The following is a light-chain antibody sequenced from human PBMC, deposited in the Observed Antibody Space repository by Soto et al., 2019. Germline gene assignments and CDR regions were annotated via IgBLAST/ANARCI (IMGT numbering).Light chain of an antibody. CDR3: SSYTSSSSVV. V-gene: IGLV2-14*03. CDR2: DVR. J-gene: IGLJ2*01. CDR1: SSDVGAYNY. Sequence: QSMLTQPASVSGSPGQSITISCTGTSSDVGAYNYVSWYQQHPGKAPKLMICDVRNRPSGVSNRFSGSKSGNTASLTISGLQAEDEADYYCSSYTSSSSVVFGGGTQLTVL.